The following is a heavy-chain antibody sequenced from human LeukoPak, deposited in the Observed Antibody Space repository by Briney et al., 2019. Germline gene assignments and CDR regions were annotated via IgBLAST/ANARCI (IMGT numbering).Heavy chain of an antibody. CDR3: ARGHSSWYRYYFDY. CDR1: GYSISSGYY. D-gene: IGHD6-13*01. V-gene: IGHV4-4*07. J-gene: IGHJ4*02. Sequence: SETLSLTCTVSGYSISSGYYWGWLRQPAGKGLEWNGRIYTSGSTNYNPSLKSRVTMSVDTSKNQFSLKLSSVTAADTAVYYCARGHSSWYRYYFDYWGQGTLVTVSS. CDR2: IYTSGST.